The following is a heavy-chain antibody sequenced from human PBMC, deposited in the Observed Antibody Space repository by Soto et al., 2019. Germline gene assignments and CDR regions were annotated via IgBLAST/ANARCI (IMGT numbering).Heavy chain of an antibody. Sequence: GGSLRLSCAASGFTFSSYAMSWVRQAPGKGLEWVSAISGSGGSTYYADSVKGRFTISRDNSKNTLYLQMNSLRAEDTAVYYCAKAEGEADFWSGYVFQGPTYHHYAMDFWGPGTTVTVFS. J-gene: IGHJ6*02. CDR3: AKAEGEADFWSGYVFQGPTYHHYAMDF. CDR2: ISGSGGST. V-gene: IGHV3-23*01. CDR1: GFTFSSYA. D-gene: IGHD3-3*01.